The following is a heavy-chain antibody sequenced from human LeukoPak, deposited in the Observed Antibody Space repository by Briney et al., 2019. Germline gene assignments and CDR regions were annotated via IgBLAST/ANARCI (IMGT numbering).Heavy chain of an antibody. Sequence: GGSLRLSCAASGFTFDDYAMHWVRQAPGKGLEWVSCISWNSGSIGYADSVKGRFTISRDNAKNSLYLQMNSLRAEDTALYYCAKESYAGNYVDYWGQGTLVTVSS. CDR3: AKESYAGNYVDY. CDR2: ISWNSGSI. D-gene: IGHD1-14*01. V-gene: IGHV3-9*01. CDR1: GFTFDDYA. J-gene: IGHJ4*02.